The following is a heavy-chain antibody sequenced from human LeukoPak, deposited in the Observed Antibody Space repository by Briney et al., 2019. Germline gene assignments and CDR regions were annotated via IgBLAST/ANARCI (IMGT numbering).Heavy chain of an antibody. D-gene: IGHD4-17*01. J-gene: IGHJ4*02. CDR2: ISYDGSNK. CDR3: AKGAYGDYDRYFDY. CDR1: GFTFSSYG. V-gene: IGHV3-30*18. Sequence: GGSLRLSCAASGFTFSSYGMHWVRQAPGKGLEWVAVISYDGSNKYYADSVKGRFTISRDNSKNTLYLQMNSLRAEDTAVYYCAKGAYGDYDRYFDYWGQGTLDTVSS.